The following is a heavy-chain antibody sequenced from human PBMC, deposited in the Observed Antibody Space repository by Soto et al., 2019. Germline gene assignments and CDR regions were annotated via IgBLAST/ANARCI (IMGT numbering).Heavy chain of an antibody. D-gene: IGHD3-10*01. V-gene: IGHV3-43*01. CDR1: GFTFDDYT. CDR3: ARDMNRGVTRGYYYYGMDV. Sequence: EVQLVESGGVVEQPGGSLRLCCAASGFTFDDYTMQWVRQAPGKGLEWVSLIRWDGLRSYYADSVKGRFTISRDNSKNSLYLQMNNPRTGDTALYYCARDMNRGVTRGYYYYGMDVWGQGTTVTVSS. CDR2: IRWDGLRS. J-gene: IGHJ6*02.